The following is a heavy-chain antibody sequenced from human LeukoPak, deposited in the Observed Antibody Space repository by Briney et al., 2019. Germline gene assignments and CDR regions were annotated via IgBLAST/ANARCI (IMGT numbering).Heavy chain of an antibody. Sequence: SETLSLTCTVSGASIYTYYWSWIRQPVGKGLEFIGRIYTGGSTNYNPSLKSRVSMSVDTSKNQFSLRLNSVTAADTAVYYCARLSGNFWYFDYWGQGTLVTVSS. CDR2: IYTGGST. V-gene: IGHV4-4*07. CDR3: ARLSGNFWYFDY. J-gene: IGHJ4*02. D-gene: IGHD5-12*01. CDR1: GASIYTYY.